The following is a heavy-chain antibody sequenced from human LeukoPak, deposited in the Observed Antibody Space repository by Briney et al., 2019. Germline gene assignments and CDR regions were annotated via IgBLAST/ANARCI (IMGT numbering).Heavy chain of an antibody. D-gene: IGHD2-15*01. J-gene: IGHJ4*02. CDR3: ASESASYCSGSSCYPEGFDY. Sequence: ASVTVSCKASGYTFTGYYMHWVRQAPGQGLEWMGWINPNSGGTNYAQKFQGRVTMTRDTSISTAYMELSRLRSDDTAVYYCASESASYCSGSSCYPEGFDYWGQGTLVTVSS. CDR2: INPNSGGT. CDR1: GYTFTGYY. V-gene: IGHV1-2*02.